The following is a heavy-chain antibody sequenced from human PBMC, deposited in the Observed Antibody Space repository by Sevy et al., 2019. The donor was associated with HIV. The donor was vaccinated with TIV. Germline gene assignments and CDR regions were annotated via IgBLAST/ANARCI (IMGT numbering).Heavy chain of an antibody. CDR2: IYYSGTT. Sequence: SETLSLTCSVSNASISSSSYYWGWVRQPPGKALECFGIIYYSGTTYYSPSHKSRVTISVDTSKNQFFLDLRSMTATDTAVYYCVRHSDSRRLSWLDTWGQGILVTVSS. CDR1: NASISSSSYY. J-gene: IGHJ5*02. D-gene: IGHD2-15*01. V-gene: IGHV4-39*01. CDR3: VRHSDSRRLSWLDT.